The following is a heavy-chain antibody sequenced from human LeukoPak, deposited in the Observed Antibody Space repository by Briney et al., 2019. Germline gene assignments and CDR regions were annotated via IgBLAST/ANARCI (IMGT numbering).Heavy chain of an antibody. V-gene: IGHV3-23*01. CDR3: AKAPVTTCSGAYCYPFDY. D-gene: IGHD2-15*01. Sequence: PSGTLSLTCAVSGGSISSSNWWSWVRQPPGKGLEWVSAISVSGNTYHADSVKGRFTISRDSYKNTLYLQMNSLRAEDAAVYYCAKAPVTTCSGAYCYPFDYWGQGTLVTVSS. J-gene: IGHJ4*02. CDR1: GGSISSSN. CDR2: ISVSGNT.